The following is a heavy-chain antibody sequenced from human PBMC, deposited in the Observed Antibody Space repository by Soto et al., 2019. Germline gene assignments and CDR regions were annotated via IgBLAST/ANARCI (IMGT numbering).Heavy chain of an antibody. D-gene: IGHD3-10*01. CDR2: IYSGGST. J-gene: IGHJ4*02. CDR1: GFTFSSYA. CDR3: ARGPAPGYYGSGSYYPDY. V-gene: IGHV3-53*04. Sequence: GGSLRLSCAASGFTFSSYAMSWVRQAPGKGLEWVSVIYSGGSTYYADSVKGRFTISRHNSKNTLYLQMNSLRAEDTAVYYCARGPAPGYYGSGSYYPDYWGQGTLVTVSS.